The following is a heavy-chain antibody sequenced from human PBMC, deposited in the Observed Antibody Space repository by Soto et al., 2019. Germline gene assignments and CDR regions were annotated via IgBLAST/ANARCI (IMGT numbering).Heavy chain of an antibody. CDR2: INHSGST. CDR1: GGSFSGYY. D-gene: IGHD5-12*01. CDR3: ARLCSVRSGYDYPYYYYYMDV. Sequence: TSETLSLTCAVYGGSFSGYYWSWIRQPPGKGLEWIGEINHSGSTNYNPSLKSRVTISVDTSKNQFSLKLSSVTAADTAVYYCARLCSVRSGYDYPYYYYYMDVWGKGTTVTVSS. J-gene: IGHJ6*03. V-gene: IGHV4-34*01.